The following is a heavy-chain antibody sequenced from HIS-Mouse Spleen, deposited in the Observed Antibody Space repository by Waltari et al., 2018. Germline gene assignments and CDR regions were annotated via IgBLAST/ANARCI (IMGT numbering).Heavy chain of an antibody. D-gene: IGHD1-20*01. J-gene: IGHJ4*02. CDR1: GFTFSSYA. CDR3: ARDHRNNWAIRD. V-gene: IGHV3-30-3*01. CDR2: ISYDGSNK. Sequence: CPASGFTFSSYAMHWVRQAPGKGLEWVAVISYDGSNKYYADSVKGRFTISRDNSKNTLYLQMNSLRAEDTAVYYCARDHRNNWAIRDWGQGTLVTVSS.